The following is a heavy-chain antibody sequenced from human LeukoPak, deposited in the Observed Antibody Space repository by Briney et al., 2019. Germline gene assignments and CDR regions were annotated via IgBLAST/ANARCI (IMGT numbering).Heavy chain of an antibody. CDR1: GFTFSSYA. CDR3: ARDLIAGDYYYGMDV. V-gene: IGHV3-30*04. CDR2: ISYDGSNK. J-gene: IGHJ6*02. D-gene: IGHD3-22*01. Sequence: TGGSLRLSCAASGFTFSSYAMHWVRQAPGKGLEWVAVISYDGSNKYYADSVKGRFTISRDNSKNTLYLQMNSLRAEDAAVYYCARDLIAGDYYYGMDVWGQGTTVTVSS.